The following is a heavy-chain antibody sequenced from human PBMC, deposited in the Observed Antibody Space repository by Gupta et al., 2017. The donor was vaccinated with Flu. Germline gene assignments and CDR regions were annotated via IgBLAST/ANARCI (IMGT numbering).Heavy chain of an antibody. CDR2: ISGSGGST. Sequence: MSWVRQDPGKWLEWVSAISGSGGSTYYADSVKGRFTISRDNSKNTLYLQMNSLRAEDTAVYYCAKDPHITFPHYYDSHFDYWGQGTLVTVSS. CDR3: AKDPHITFPHYYDSHFDY. J-gene: IGHJ4*02. D-gene: IGHD3-22*01. V-gene: IGHV3-23*01.